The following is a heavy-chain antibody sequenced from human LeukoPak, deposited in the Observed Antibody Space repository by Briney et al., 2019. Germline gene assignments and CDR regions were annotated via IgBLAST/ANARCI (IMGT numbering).Heavy chain of an antibody. CDR2: IYYSGST. CDR3: ARMHDSTVGFDP. D-gene: IGHD3-22*01. J-gene: IGHJ5*02. CDR1: GGSISSYY. V-gene: IGHV4-59*01. Sequence: PSETLSLTCTVSGGSISSYYWSWIRQPPGKGLEWIGYIYYSGSTNYNPSLKSRVTMSVDTSKNQFSLKLSSVTAADTAVYYCARMHDSTVGFDPWGQGTLVTVSS.